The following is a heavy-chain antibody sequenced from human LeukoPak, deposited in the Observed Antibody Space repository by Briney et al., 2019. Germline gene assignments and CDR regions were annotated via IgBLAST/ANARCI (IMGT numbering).Heavy chain of an antibody. V-gene: IGHV4-34*01. CDR3: AEGYSYGYYFDY. Sequence: SETLSLTCAVYGGSFSGYYWSWIRQPPGKGLEWIGEINHSGSTNYNPSLKSRVTISVDTSKNQFSLKLSSVTAADTAVYYCAEGYSYGYYFDYWGQGTLVTVSS. D-gene: IGHD5-18*01. CDR1: GGSFSGYY. J-gene: IGHJ4*02. CDR2: INHSGST.